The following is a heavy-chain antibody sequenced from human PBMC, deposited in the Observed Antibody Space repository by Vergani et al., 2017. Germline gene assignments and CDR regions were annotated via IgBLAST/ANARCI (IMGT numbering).Heavy chain of an antibody. CDR2: IIPILGIV. D-gene: IGHD3-3*01. CDR1: GGTFSSYT. CDR3: AKSIIDNGVNDLDS. Sequence: QVQLVQSGAEVKKPGSSVKVSCKVSGGTFSSYTITWVRQAPGQGLEWMGRIIPILGIVNSAQKFLDRVTINADTSTTTAFMELRSLRSEDTAMYYCAKSIIDNGVNDLDSWGQGTLVTVSS. V-gene: IGHV1-69*02. J-gene: IGHJ4*02.